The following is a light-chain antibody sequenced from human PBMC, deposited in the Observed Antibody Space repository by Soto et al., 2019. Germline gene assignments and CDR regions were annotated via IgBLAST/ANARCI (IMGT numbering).Light chain of an antibody. CDR1: SSDIGSYNY. V-gene: IGLV2-14*03. J-gene: IGLJ3*02. Sequence: QSALTQPASLSGSPGHSITISGTGTSSDIGSYNYVSWYQTHPGKAPKLMIFDVSYRPSGISDRFSGSKSGNTASLTISGLQHEDEADYYCSSYGASSTLFGGGTKLTVL. CDR3: SSYGASSTL. CDR2: DVS.